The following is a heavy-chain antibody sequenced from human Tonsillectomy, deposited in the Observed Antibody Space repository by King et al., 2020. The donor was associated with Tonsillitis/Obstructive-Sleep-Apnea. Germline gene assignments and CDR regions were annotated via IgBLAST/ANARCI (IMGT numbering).Heavy chain of an antibody. CDR3: ARGGKHIVVVPATPPDSYSYYMDV. J-gene: IGHJ6*03. D-gene: IGHD2-2*01. Sequence: LQLVQSGAEVKKPGSSVKVSCKASGGTFSSYAISWVRQAPGQGLEWMGGIIPIFGTANYAQKFQGRVTITADESTSTAYMELSSLRTADTAVYYCARGGKHIVVVPATPPDSYSYYMDVWGKGRTVTVSS. CDR2: IIPIFGTA. V-gene: IGHV1-69*01. CDR1: GGTFSSYA.